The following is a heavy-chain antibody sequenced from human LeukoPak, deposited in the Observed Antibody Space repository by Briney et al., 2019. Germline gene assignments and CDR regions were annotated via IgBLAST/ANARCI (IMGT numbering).Heavy chain of an antibody. J-gene: IGHJ4*02. Sequence: SGPTLVNPTQTLTLTCTFSGLSLSTSGEGVGWIRQPPRKALESLALIYWNDDKRYRPSLKNRLTITKDTSKNQVVLTVTNMDPVDTATYYCAHRRHSSSWYDYWGQGTLVTVSS. D-gene: IGHD6-13*01. V-gene: IGHV2-5*01. CDR3: AHRRHSSSWYDY. CDR2: IYWNDDK. CDR1: GLSLSTSGEG.